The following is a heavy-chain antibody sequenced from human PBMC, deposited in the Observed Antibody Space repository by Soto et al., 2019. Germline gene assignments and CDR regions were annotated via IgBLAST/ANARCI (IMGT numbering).Heavy chain of an antibody. CDR1: GGSLSRRGYY. CDR2: IYSSGST. Sequence: PSETLSLTCTVSGGSLSRRGYYLNWIRQHPETGLEWIGYIYSSGSTYYNPSLKSRVTISADTSKKQFSLRLTSLTVADTAIYYCARALLRLNYYYAMDVWGQGTTVTVSS. CDR3: ARALLRLNYYYAMDV. J-gene: IGHJ6*02. V-gene: IGHV4-31*03. D-gene: IGHD2-15*01.